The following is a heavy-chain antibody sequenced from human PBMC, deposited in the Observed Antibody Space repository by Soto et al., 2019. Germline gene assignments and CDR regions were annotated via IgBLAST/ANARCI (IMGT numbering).Heavy chain of an antibody. J-gene: IGHJ4*02. CDR3: ARDQSSSWLSGDY. CDR1: GYTFTSND. V-gene: IGHV1-8*01. CDR2: MSPKSGDT. D-gene: IGHD6-13*01. Sequence: GASVKVSCKGSGYTFTSNDINWVRQATGQGFEWMGWMSPKSGDTGYSQKFQGRVTMTRDTSRSTAYMELSSLRAEDTAVYYCARDQSSSWLSGDYWGQGTLVTVSS.